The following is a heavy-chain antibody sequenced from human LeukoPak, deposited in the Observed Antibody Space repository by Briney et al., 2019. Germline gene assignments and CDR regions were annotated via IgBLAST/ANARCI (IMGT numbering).Heavy chain of an antibody. Sequence: GGSLRLSCAASGFTFSSYSMNWVRQAPGKGLEWVSSISSSSSYIYYADSVKGRFTISRDNAKNSLYLQMNSLRAEDTAVYYCARGSGWYYYGMDVWGQETSVTVSS. J-gene: IGHJ6*02. CDR3: ARGSGWYYYGMDV. D-gene: IGHD6-19*01. CDR2: ISSSSSYI. V-gene: IGHV3-21*01. CDR1: GFTFSSYS.